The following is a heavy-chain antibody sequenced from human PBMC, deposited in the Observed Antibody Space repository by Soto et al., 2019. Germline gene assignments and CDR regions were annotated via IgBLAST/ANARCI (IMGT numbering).Heavy chain of an antibody. CDR1: GFTFSSYG. CDR3: ARDLRLVIPYYCGMVV. D-gene: IGHD3-9*01. CDR2: IWYDGSNK. Sequence: QVQLVESGGGVVQPGRSLRLSCAASGFTFSSYGMHWVRQAPGKGLEWVAVIWYDGSNKYYADSVKGRITISRDNSKNTLYRQMNSLRAEDTAVYYCARDLRLVIPYYCGMVVWGQGTTVTVSS. V-gene: IGHV3-33*01. J-gene: IGHJ6*02.